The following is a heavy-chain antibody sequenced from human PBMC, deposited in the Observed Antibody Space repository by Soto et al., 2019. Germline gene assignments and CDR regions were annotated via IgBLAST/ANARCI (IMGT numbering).Heavy chain of an antibody. CDR2: ISYDGSNK. V-gene: IGHV3-30-3*01. J-gene: IGHJ4*01. Sequence: ALRLSCEPSGFKYSTYAIHWYHQAPVKGLEWVAVISYDGSNKYYAGSVKGRFTISRDNSKNTLYLQMNSLRAEDTAVYYCARVWSYFDCWGQGTLVTVSS. CDR3: ARVWSYFDC. CDR1: GFKYSTYA. D-gene: IGHD3-3*01.